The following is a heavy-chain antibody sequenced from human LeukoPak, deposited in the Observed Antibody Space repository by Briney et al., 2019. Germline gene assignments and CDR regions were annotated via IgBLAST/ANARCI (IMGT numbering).Heavy chain of an antibody. Sequence: GGSLRLSCAASGFTFSSYSMNWVRQAPGKGLEWVSSISSSSSYIYYADSVKGRFTISRDNAKNTLYLQMNSLRAEDTAVYYCAREHDSSGYPTYYFDYWGQGTLVTVSS. V-gene: IGHV3-21*01. CDR2: ISSSSSYI. J-gene: IGHJ4*02. CDR3: AREHDSSGYPTYYFDY. D-gene: IGHD3-22*01. CDR1: GFTFSSYS.